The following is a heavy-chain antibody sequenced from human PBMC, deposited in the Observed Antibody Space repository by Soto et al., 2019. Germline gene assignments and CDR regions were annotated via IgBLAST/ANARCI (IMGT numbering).Heavy chain of an antibody. CDR3: ARPTYYYDSSGPPAY. J-gene: IGHJ4*02. CDR1: GYTFTGYG. CDR2: ISAYNGNT. Sequence: GASVKVSCKASGYTFTGYGISWVRQAPGQGLEWMGWISAYNGNTNYAQKFQGRVTITADKSTSTAYMELSSLRAEDTAVYYCARPTYYYDSSGPPAYWGQGTLVTVSS. V-gene: IGHV1-18*01. D-gene: IGHD3-22*01.